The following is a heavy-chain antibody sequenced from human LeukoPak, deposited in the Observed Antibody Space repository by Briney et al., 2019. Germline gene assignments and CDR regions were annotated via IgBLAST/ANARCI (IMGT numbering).Heavy chain of an antibody. CDR1: GGSISSSSYY. CDR2: INHSGST. D-gene: IGHD5-12*01. CDR3: ARHSGYVLFRGYFDY. Sequence: ASETLSFTCTVSGGSISSSSYYWGWIRQPPGKGLEWIGEINHSGSTNYNPSLKSRVTISVDTSKNQFSLKLSSVTAADTAVYYCARHSGYVLFRGYFDYWGQGTLVTVSS. V-gene: IGHV4-39*01. J-gene: IGHJ4*02.